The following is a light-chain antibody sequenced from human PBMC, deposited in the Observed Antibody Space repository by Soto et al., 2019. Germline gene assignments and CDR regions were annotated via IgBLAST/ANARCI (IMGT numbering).Light chain of an antibody. CDR2: KAS. J-gene: IGKJ2*01. CDR3: QQYNSFSGYT. Sequence: DIQMTQSPSTLSASVGDRVTITCRASQSISSWLAWYQQKPGKAPKLLIYKASSLESGVPSRFSGSGPGTEFTLNISSLQPDDFATYYCQQYNSFSGYTFGQGTKLEIK. V-gene: IGKV1-5*03. CDR1: QSISSW.